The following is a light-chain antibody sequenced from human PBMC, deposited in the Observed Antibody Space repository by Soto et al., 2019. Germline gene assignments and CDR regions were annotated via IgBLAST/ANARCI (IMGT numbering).Light chain of an antibody. Sequence: EIVMTQSPLTLPVTPGEPASISCRSSQSLLYNNTYNYLDWYVQKPGQSPQLLIYFGSNRAPGVPDRFSGSGSGTEFTLPISSLQSEDFAVYYCQQYNDWPPYTFGQGTKLEIK. CDR3: QQYNDWPPYT. V-gene: IGKV2-28*01. CDR1: QSLLYNNTYNY. J-gene: IGKJ2*01. CDR2: FGS.